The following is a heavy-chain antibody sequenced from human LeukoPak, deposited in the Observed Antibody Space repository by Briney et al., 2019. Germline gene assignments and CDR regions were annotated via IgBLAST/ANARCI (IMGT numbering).Heavy chain of an antibody. CDR2: IWYDGTNK. J-gene: IGHJ5*02. V-gene: IGHV3-33*06. CDR3: AKAAHYDILANWFDP. CDR1: GFTFSSYG. Sequence: SLRLSCAASGFTFSSYGMHWVRQAPGKGLEWVAVIWYDGTNKYYADSVKGRFTISRDNSENTLYLQMNSLRAEDTAVYYCAKAAHYDILANWFDPWGQGTLVTVSS. D-gene: IGHD3-9*01.